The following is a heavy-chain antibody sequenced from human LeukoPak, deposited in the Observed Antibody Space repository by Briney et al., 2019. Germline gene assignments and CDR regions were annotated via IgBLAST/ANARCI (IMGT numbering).Heavy chain of an antibody. CDR1: GGSISTYY. V-gene: IGHV4-59*01. J-gene: IGHJ4*02. D-gene: IGHD5-18*01. CDR2: IHYSGST. CDR3: AREYSYGYSYYFDY. Sequence: SETLSLTCTVSGGSISTYYWSWIRQPPGKGLEWIGFIHYSGSTKYNPSLNSRVTISVDTSKNQFSLTLSSVIAADTAVYYCAREYSYGYSYYFDYWGQGTLVTVSS.